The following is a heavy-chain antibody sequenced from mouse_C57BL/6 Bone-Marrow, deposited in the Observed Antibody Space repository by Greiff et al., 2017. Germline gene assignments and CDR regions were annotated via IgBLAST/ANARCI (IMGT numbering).Heavy chain of an antibody. D-gene: IGHD2-10*01. CDR3: ARGPCYEDWYFDV. V-gene: IGHV1-52*01. CDR1: GYTFTSYW. Sequence: VQLQQPGAELVRPGSSVKLSCKASGYTFTSYWMHWVKQRPIQGLEWIGNIDPSDSETHYNQKFKDKATLTVDKSSSTAYMQLSSLTSEDSAVYYGARGPCYEDWYFDVWGTGTTVTVSS. CDR2: IDPSDSET. J-gene: IGHJ1*03.